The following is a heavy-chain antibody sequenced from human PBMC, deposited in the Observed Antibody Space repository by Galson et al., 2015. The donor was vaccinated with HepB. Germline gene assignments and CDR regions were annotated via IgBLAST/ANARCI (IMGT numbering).Heavy chain of an antibody. CDR3: ARSTNGYNFLYFDL. V-gene: IGHV3-NL1*01. J-gene: IGHJ2*01. CDR1: GFTFSSYG. D-gene: IGHD5-24*01. CDR2: IYSNGGT. Sequence: SLRLSCAASGFTFSSYGMHWVRQAPGKGLEWVAVIYSNGGTYYADSVKGRFTISRDNSKNTLYLQMNSLRVEDTAVYYCARSTNGYNFLYFDLWGRGTLVTVSS.